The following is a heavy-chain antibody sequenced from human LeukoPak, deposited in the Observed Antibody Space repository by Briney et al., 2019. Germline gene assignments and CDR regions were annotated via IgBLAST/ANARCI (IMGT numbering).Heavy chain of an antibody. CDR1: GFTFSRYA. CDR2: ISGSGGGT. CDR3: AKDWFLGVANAFEY. D-gene: IGHD2-15*01. Sequence: PGGSLRLSCAASGFTFSRYAMSWVRQAPGKGLEWVSGISGSGGGTYYADSVKGRFSISRDGSKNTLFLQMNSLRAEDTAVYYCAKDWFLGVANAFEYWGQGTLVTVPS. J-gene: IGHJ4*02. V-gene: IGHV3-23*01.